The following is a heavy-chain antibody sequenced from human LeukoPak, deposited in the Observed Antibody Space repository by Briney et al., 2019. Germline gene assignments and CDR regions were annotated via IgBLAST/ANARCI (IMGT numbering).Heavy chain of an antibody. CDR1: GYTFTDYY. CDR3: AKDSGPLDY. V-gene: IGHV1-2*02. D-gene: IGHD3-10*01. CDR2: INPNSGGT. J-gene: IGHJ4*02. Sequence: ASVKVSCKASGYTFTDYYIHWVRQAPGQGPDWMGWINPNSGGTNYAQRFQSRVTMTRDTSISTAYMELSRLRSDDTAVYYCAKDSGPLDYWGQGTLVTVSS.